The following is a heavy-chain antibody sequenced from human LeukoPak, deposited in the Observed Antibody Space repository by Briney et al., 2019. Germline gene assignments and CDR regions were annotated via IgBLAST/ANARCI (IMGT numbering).Heavy chain of an antibody. Sequence: PSETLSLTCAASGGSISSIYLSWVRQPPGKGLEWIGYVSYRGSTHYNPSLRSRFSISLDTSKTQFSLNLSSVTAADTAVYYCARQIGYTGTSYDYFDSWGQGTLATVSS. V-gene: IGHV4-59*08. J-gene: IGHJ4*02. CDR1: GGSISSIY. CDR2: VSYRGST. CDR3: ARQIGYTGTSYDYFDS. D-gene: IGHD1-26*01.